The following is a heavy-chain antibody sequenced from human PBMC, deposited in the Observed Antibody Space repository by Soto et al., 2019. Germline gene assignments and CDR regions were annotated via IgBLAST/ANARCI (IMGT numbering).Heavy chain of an antibody. V-gene: IGHV4-59*01. J-gene: IGHJ4*02. D-gene: IGHD6-13*01. CDR3: ARMTWGPAAGTRNFDH. Sequence: SETLSLTCTVSGGSISSYYWSWIRQPPGKGLEWIGSIYYSGSTNYNPSLKSPVTISVDTSKNQLSLKVGSVTAADTAVYYCARMTWGPAAGTRNFDHWAQGTLVPVP. CDR1: GGSISSYY. CDR2: IYYSGST.